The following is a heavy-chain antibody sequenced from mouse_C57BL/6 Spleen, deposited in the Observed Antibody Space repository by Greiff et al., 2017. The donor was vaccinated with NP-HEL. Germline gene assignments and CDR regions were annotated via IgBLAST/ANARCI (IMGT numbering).Heavy chain of an antibody. V-gene: IGHV5-17*01. Sequence: EVMLVESGGGLVKPGGSLKLSCAASGFTFSDYGMHWVRQAPEKGLEWVAYISSGSSTIYYADTVKGRFTISRDNAKNTLFLQMTSLRSEDTAMYYCARGLGRYAMDYWGQGTSVTVSS. CDR3: ARGLGRYAMDY. D-gene: IGHD4-1*01. CDR2: ISSGSSTI. CDR1: GFTFSDYG. J-gene: IGHJ4*01.